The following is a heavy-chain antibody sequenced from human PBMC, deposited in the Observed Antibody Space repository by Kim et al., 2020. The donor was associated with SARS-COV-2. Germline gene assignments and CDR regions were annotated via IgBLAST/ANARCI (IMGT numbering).Heavy chain of an antibody. CDR3: AKEEDENGSGSYGY. CDR1: GFTFSNYA. V-gene: IGHV3-23*01. CDR2: ISGSGGRT. D-gene: IGHD3-3*01. J-gene: IGHJ4*02. Sequence: GGSLRLSCAASGFTFSNYAMTWVRQAPGKGLEWVSSISGSGGRTDYADSVKGRFTVSRDNSKKTLYLQMNSLRDEDTAVYYCAKEEDENGSGSYGYWGQG.